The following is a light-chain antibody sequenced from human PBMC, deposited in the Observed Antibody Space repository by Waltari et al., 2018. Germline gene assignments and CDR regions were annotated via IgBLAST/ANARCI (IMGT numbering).Light chain of an antibody. CDR1: RSDVGAYNY. CDR2: DVN. J-gene: IGLJ2*01. V-gene: IGLV2-14*01. Sequence: QSALTQPASVSGSPGQSITISCTGTRSDVGAYNYVSWYQQHPGKAPKVMIYDVNSRPSGVSKRFSGSKAGNTASLTISGLQAEDEADYYCSSYTSSNTLVVFGGGTKLTVL. CDR3: SSYTSSNTLVV.